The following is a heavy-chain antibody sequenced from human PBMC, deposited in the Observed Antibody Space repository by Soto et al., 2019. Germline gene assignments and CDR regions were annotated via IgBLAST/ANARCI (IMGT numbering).Heavy chain of an antibody. D-gene: IGHD5-12*01. CDR1: GGSISSGGYS. Sequence: PSETLSLTCAVSGGSISSGGYSWSWIRQPPGKGLEWIGYMYHSGSTYYNPSLKSRVTISIDRSKNQFSLKLSSVTAADTAVYYCARGLSGYDYIYYYYGMDVWGQGTTVTVSS. J-gene: IGHJ6*02. CDR2: MYHSGST. CDR3: ARGLSGYDYIYYYYGMDV. V-gene: IGHV4-30-2*01.